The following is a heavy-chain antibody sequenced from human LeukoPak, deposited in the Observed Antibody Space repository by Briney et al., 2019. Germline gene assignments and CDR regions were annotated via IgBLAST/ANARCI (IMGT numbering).Heavy chain of an antibody. Sequence: SETLSLTCAVYGGSFSDYYWTWIRQPPGKGLEWIAEINHGGSSKYNPSLKSRVTILVDTSKKQFSLKLTSVTAADAAVYYCAKSNGYGLIDIWGQGTMVTVSS. J-gene: IGHJ3*02. V-gene: IGHV4-34*01. CDR2: INHGGSS. D-gene: IGHD3-10*01. CDR1: GGSFSDYY. CDR3: AKSNGYGLIDI.